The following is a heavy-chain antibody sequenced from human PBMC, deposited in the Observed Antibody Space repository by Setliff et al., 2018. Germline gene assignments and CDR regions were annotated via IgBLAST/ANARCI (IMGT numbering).Heavy chain of an antibody. V-gene: IGHV4-61*09. CDR2: IDRSGNA. Sequence: SETLSLTCTVSGDSISTGINYWSWIRQPAGKGLEWIGHIDRSGNANFNPSLKSRVTISGDRSKNQFSLELSSVTAADTAVYYCARSLGSGSYYGSRPFHSDYWGQGILVTVSS. J-gene: IGHJ4*02. CDR3: ARSLGSGSYYGSRPFHSDY. CDR1: GDSISTGINY. D-gene: IGHD3-10*01.